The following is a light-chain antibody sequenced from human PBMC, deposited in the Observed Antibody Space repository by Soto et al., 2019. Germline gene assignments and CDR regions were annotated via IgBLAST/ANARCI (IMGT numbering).Light chain of an antibody. CDR3: QQYGSSPRT. CDR1: SRGSSSY. V-gene: IGKV3-20*01. Sequence: VLTPSLGSMSLSPGERATLPCRASSRGSSSYVAWFQQKNGQAPRLLIYGASSMATGIPDRFSGSGSGTDFTLTISRLEPEDFGVYYCQQYGSSPRTFGQGTKVDIK. J-gene: IGKJ1*01. CDR2: GAS.